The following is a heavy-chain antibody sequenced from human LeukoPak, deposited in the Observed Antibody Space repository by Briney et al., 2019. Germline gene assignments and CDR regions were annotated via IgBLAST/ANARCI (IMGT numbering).Heavy chain of an antibody. CDR1: GGTFSSYA. D-gene: IGHD3-10*01. V-gene: IGHV1-69*06. Sequence: GASVKVSCKASGGTFSSYAISWVRQAPGQGLEWVGGIIPIFGTANYAQKFQGRVTITADKSTSTAYMELSSLRSEDTAVYYCARAKYYYGSGSYSHYYFDYWGQGTLVTVSS. CDR3: ARAKYYYGSGSYSHYYFDY. J-gene: IGHJ4*02. CDR2: IIPIFGTA.